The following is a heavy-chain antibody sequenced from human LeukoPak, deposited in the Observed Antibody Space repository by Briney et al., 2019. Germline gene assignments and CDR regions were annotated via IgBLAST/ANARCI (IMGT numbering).Heavy chain of an antibody. V-gene: IGHV3-30*02. J-gene: IGHJ4*02. Sequence: PGGSLRLSCAVSGFSFSSYGMHWVRQAPGKGLEWVAFIRYDGSNKYYADSVKGRFTISRDNSKNTLYLQMNSPRAEDTAVYYCAKDYSYGSDYWGQGTLVTVSS. D-gene: IGHD5-18*01. CDR3: AKDYSYGSDY. CDR1: GFSFSSYG. CDR2: IRYDGSNK.